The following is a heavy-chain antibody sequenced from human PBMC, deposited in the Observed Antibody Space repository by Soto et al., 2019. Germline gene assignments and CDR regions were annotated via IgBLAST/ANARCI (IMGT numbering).Heavy chain of an antibody. CDR3: ARAIAAAGGMDV. Sequence: PSETLSLTCTVSGGSISSGAYYWRWIRQPPGKGLEWIGYIYYSGSTYYNPSLKSRVTISVDTSKNQFSLKLSSVTAADTAVYYCARAIAAAGGMDVWDQGTTVTVSS. J-gene: IGHJ6*02. V-gene: IGHV4-30-4*01. CDR2: IYYSGST. CDR1: GGSISSGAYY. D-gene: IGHD6-13*01.